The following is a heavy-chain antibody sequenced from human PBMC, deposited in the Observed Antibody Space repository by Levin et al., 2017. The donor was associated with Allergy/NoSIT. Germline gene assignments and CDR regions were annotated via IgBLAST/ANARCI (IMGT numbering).Heavy chain of an antibody. V-gene: IGHV3-21*01. CDR3: AREYYYGSGSNAFDI. Sequence: GESLKISCAASGFTFSSYSMNWVRQAPGKGLEWVSSISSSSSYIYYADSVKGRFTISRDNAKNSLYLQMNSLRAEDTAVYYCAREYYYGSGSNAFDIWGQGTMVTVSS. CDR2: ISSSSSYI. J-gene: IGHJ3*02. D-gene: IGHD3-10*01. CDR1: GFTFSSYS.